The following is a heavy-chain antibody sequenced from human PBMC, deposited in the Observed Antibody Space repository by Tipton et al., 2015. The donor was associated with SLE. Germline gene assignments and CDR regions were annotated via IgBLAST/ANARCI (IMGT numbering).Heavy chain of an antibody. CDR1: GGSISSYY. V-gene: IGHV4-34*01. CDR2: INHSGST. D-gene: IGHD2-15*01. CDR3: ARGKVIVVARDAFDI. Sequence: TLSLTCTVSGGSISSYYWSWIRQPPGKGLEWIGEINHSGSTNYNPSLKSRVTISVDTSKNQFSLKLSSVTAADTAVYYCARGKVIVVARDAFDIWGQGTMVTVSS. J-gene: IGHJ3*02.